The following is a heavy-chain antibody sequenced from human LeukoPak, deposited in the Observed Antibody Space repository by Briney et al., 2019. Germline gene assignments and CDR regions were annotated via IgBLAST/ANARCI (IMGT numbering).Heavy chain of an antibody. J-gene: IGHJ5*02. Sequence: ASVKVSCKSSGFTFALYGVSWVRQAPGQGLEWMGWISGYNGNTKYAENLQGRLTMTIDSATSTAYMELRSLRSDDTAVYYCARDGAMVRGVITNWFDPWGQGTLVTVSS. D-gene: IGHD3-10*01. CDR2: ISGYNGNT. CDR3: ARDGAMVRGVITNWFDP. V-gene: IGHV1-18*01. CDR1: GFTFALYG.